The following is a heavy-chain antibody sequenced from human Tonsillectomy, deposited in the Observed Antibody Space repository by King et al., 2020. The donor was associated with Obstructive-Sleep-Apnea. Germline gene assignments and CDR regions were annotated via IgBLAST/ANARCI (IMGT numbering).Heavy chain of an antibody. D-gene: IGHD6-19*01. V-gene: IGHV4-39*07. Sequence: LQLQESGPGLVKPSGTLSLTCTVSGGSISSGSYYWGWIRQPPGKGLEWIGSIYYSGSTYYNPSLKSRVTVSVDTSKNQFSLKLSSVTAADTAVYFCARDSSGWYTKYWGQGTLVTVSS. J-gene: IGHJ4*02. CDR3: ARDSSGWYTKY. CDR2: IYYSGST. CDR1: GGSISSGSYY.